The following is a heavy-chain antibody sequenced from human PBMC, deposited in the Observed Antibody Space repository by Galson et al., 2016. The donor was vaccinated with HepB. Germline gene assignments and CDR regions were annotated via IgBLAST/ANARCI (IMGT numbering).Heavy chain of an antibody. D-gene: IGHD3-16*01. J-gene: IGHJ4*02. CDR2: IRSKANNYAT. Sequence: SLRLSCAASGFTFSDSAMHWVRQASGKGLEWVGRIRSKANNYATAYAASVKGRFTISSDDSKNTAYLQMNSLKTEDTAVYYCTRRKGKMYYFDYWGQGTLVTVSS. V-gene: IGHV3-73*01. CDR3: TRRKGKMYYFDY. CDR1: GFTFSDSA.